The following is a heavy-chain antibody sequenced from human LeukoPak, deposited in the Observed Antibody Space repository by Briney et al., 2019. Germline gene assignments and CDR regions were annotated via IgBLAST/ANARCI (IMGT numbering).Heavy chain of an antibody. CDR2: IYPGDSDT. CDR1: GYSFTSYW. Sequence: GESLQISCQGSGYSFTSYWIGWVRQMPGKGLEWMGIIYPGDSDTRYSPSFQGQVTISADKSISTAYLQWSSLKASDTAMYYCARQPPKYCGGDCYSGAFDYWGQGTLVTVSS. J-gene: IGHJ4*02. CDR3: ARQPPKYCGGDCYSGAFDY. V-gene: IGHV5-51*01. D-gene: IGHD2-21*02.